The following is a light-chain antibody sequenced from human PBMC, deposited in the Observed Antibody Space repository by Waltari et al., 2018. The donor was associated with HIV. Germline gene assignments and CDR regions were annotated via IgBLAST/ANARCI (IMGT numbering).Light chain of an antibody. J-gene: IGLJ2*01. V-gene: IGLV3-1*01. CDR2: QDS. Sequence: SYEVTQPPSVSVSPGQTASITCSGDKLGDKYACWYQQRPGQSPVLVIYQDSKRPSAIPERFSGSNSGNTATLTISGTQAMDEADYYCQAWHSSTVVFGGGTKLTVL. CDR1: KLGDKY. CDR3: QAWHSSTVV.